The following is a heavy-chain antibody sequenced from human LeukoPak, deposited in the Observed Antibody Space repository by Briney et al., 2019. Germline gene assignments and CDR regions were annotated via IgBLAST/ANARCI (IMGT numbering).Heavy chain of an antibody. CDR3: ASSRYSSGWYESFDY. CDR1: GFTFDDYA. D-gene: IGHD6-19*01. CDR2: ISWNSGSI. Sequence: PGRSLRLSCAASGFTFDDYAMHWVRQAPGKGLEWVSGISWNSGSIGYADSVKGRFTISRDNAKNSLYLQMNSLRAEDTALYYCASSRYSSGWYESFDYWGQGTLVTVSS. J-gene: IGHJ4*02. V-gene: IGHV3-9*01.